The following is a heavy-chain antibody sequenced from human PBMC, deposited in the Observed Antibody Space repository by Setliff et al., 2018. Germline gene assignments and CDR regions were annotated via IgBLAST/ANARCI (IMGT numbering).Heavy chain of an antibody. V-gene: IGHV4-38-2*02. Sequence: SETLSLTCTVSGYSISSGYYWGWIRQPPGKGLEWIGNMYHSGSVYYNPSLKSRVTISVDTSKNQFSLKVTSVTAADTAVYYCNAYEYSFDFWGQGTLVTVSS. CDR3: NAYEYSFDF. J-gene: IGHJ4*02. CDR2: MYHSGSV. D-gene: IGHD4-4*01. CDR1: GYSISSGYY.